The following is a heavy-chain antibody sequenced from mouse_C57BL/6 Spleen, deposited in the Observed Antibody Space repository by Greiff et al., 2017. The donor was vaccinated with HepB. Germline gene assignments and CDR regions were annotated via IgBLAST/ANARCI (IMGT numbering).Heavy chain of an antibody. CDR1: GYTFTDYE. V-gene: IGHV1-15*01. CDR2: IDPETGGT. J-gene: IGHJ4*01. Sequence: QVQLKESGAELVRPGASVTLSCKASGYTFTDYEMHWVKQTPVHGLEWIGAIDPETGGTAYNQKFKGKAILTADKSSSTAYMELRSLTSEDSAVYYCTIYYGSSYGYAMDYWGQGTSVTVSS. D-gene: IGHD1-1*01. CDR3: TIYYGSSYGYAMDY.